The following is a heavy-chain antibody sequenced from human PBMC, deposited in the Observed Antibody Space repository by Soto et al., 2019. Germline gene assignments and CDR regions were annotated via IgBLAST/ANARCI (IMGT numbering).Heavy chain of an antibody. J-gene: IGHJ4*02. CDR3: ARLEGLATNSYYFYF. Sequence: PSETLSLTCSVSDDSINSDKYYWGWIRQPPGKGLEWIGSIYYRGNAYYNPSLQTRVTISLDKSRSQFSLKLNSVTAADSAVYFCARLEGLATNSYYFYFWSPGALVTVSS. D-gene: IGHD3-9*01. CDR2: IYYRGNA. V-gene: IGHV4-39*01. CDR1: DDSINSDKYY.